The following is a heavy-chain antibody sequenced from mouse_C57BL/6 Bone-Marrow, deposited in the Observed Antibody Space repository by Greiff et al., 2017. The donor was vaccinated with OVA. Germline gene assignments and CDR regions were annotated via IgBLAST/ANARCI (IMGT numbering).Heavy chain of an antibody. CDR2: ISDGGSYT. CDR1: GFTFSSYA. D-gene: IGHD1-1*01. J-gene: IGHJ2*01. CDR3: ARETTVVNFDY. Sequence: EVKVVESGGGLVKPGGSLKLSCAASGFTFSSYAMSWVRQTPEKRLEWVATISDGGSYTYYPDNVKGRFTISRDNAKNNLYLQMSHLKSEDTAMYYCARETTVVNFDYWGQGTTLTVSS. V-gene: IGHV5-4*01.